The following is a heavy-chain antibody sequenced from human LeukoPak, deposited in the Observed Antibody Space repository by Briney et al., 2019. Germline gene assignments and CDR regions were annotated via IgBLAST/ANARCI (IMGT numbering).Heavy chain of an antibody. Sequence: GGSLRLSCAASGFTFSGAWMHWVRQAPGKGLVWVSLIKNDGSTIYADSVKGRFTISRDNAKSTVYLQMNSLRAEDTAVYYCARSIQLWLLGYWGQGTLVTVSS. J-gene: IGHJ4*02. CDR3: ARSIQLWLLGY. D-gene: IGHD5-18*01. CDR1: GFTFSGAW. CDR2: IKNDGST. V-gene: IGHV3-74*01.